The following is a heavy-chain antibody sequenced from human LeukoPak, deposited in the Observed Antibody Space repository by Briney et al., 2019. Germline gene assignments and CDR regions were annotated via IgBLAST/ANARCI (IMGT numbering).Heavy chain of an antibody. J-gene: IGHJ4*02. CDR1: GFTVSSNY. CDR3: ARDIGQLFDY. D-gene: IGHD2-21*01. V-gene: IGHV3-66*02. Sequence: GGSLRLSXAASGFTVSSNYMSWVRQAPGKGLEWVSVIYSGGSTYYADSVKGRFTISRDNSKNTLYLQMNSLRAEDTAVYYCARDIGQLFDYWGQGTLVTVSS. CDR2: IYSGGST.